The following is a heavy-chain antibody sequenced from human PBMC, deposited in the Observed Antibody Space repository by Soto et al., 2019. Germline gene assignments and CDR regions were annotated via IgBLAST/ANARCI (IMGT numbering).Heavy chain of an antibody. J-gene: IGHJ4*02. CDR1: GGSFSGYY. D-gene: IGHD3-10*01. Sequence: SETLSLTCAVYGGSFSGYYWSWIRQPPGKGLEWIGEINHSGSTNYNPSLKSRVTISVDTSKNQFSLKLSSVTAADTAVYYCARGPYYGSGSYYNAPIRYFDYWGQGTLVTVSS. V-gene: IGHV4-34*01. CDR3: ARGPYYGSGSYYNAPIRYFDY. CDR2: INHSGST.